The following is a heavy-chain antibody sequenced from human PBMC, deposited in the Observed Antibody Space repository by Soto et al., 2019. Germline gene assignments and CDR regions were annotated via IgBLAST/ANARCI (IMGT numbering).Heavy chain of an antibody. D-gene: IGHD3-3*01. J-gene: IGHJ4*02. CDR3: AHRRIGVSQWDYGDFDY. Sequence: QITLKESGPTLVTPTQTLTLTCTFSGFSLGTSGVGVGWIRQPPGKALEWLVIIYWDDDKRYSPSLRSRLTITKDTSRNQVVITMTNVDPVDTATYFCAHRRIGVSQWDYGDFDYWGQGTLVTVSS. CDR1: GFSLGTSGVG. V-gene: IGHV2-5*02. CDR2: IYWDDDK.